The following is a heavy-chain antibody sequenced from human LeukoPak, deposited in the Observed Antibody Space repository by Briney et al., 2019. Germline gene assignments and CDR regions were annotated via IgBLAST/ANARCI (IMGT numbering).Heavy chain of an antibody. CDR1: GGSISSYY. CDR3: ARETSRSNYYDSSGLGY. J-gene: IGHJ4*02. V-gene: IGHV4-59*01. D-gene: IGHD3-22*01. Sequence: PSETLSLTCTVFGGSISSYYWSWIRQPPGKGLEWIGYIHDSESTNYNPSLKSRLTISVDTSKNQFSLKLSSVTAADTAVYYCARETSRSNYYDSSGLGYWGQGTLVTVSS. CDR2: IHDSEST.